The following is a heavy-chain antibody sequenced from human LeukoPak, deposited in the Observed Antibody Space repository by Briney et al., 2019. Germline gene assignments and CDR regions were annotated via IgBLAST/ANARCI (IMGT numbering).Heavy chain of an antibody. Sequence: GGTLRLSCAASGFTFSNYGMNWVRQAPGKGLEWVSGITGSADITYYADSVKGRFTISRDNSKNTLYLQINSLRAEDTAVYFCARDDRWLQFNNWGQGTLVTVSS. D-gene: IGHD5-24*01. CDR1: GFTFSNYG. CDR2: ITGSADIT. J-gene: IGHJ4*02. V-gene: IGHV3-23*01. CDR3: ARDDRWLQFNN.